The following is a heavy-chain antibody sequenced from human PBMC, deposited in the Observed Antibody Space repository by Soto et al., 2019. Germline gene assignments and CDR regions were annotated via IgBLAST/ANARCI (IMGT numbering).Heavy chain of an antibody. CDR2: TSRSGDNT. CDR1: GFTFSSYD. Sequence: GGSLRLSCAASGFTFSSYDMSWVRQAPGKGLEWVSSTSRSGDNTYYADSVKGRFTISRDNSKNKLYLQMNSLRAEDTAVYYCAKGSRIVLMVYAVNLDFWGPGTLVTVSS. V-gene: IGHV3-23*01. J-gene: IGHJ4*02. D-gene: IGHD2-8*01. CDR3: AKGSRIVLMVYAVNLDF.